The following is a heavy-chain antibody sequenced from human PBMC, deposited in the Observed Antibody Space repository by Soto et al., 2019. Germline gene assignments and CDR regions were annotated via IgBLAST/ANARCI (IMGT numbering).Heavy chain of an antibody. CDR3: ARDHAGYYSGTYYLDWFDP. CDR2: VYHNGNA. J-gene: IGHJ5*02. CDR1: GYSISSGYY. Sequence: SETLSLTCEVSGYSISSGYYWGWIRQTPGKGLEWMGSVYHNGNAYYNPSLKSRVTISLDASNNQLSLNLRSVTAADTAIYYCARDHAGYYSGTYYLDWFDPWGQGTLVTVSS. D-gene: IGHD1-26*01. V-gene: IGHV4-38-2*02.